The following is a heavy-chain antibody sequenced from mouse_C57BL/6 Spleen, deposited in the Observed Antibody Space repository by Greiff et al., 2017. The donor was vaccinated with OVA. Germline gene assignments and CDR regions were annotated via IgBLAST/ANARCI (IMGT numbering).Heavy chain of an antibody. CDR2: ISSGGSYT. D-gene: IGHD3-2*02. V-gene: IGHV5-6*01. J-gene: IGHJ3*01. Sequence: EVQLVESGGDLVKPGGSLKLSCAASGFTFSSYGMSWVRQTPDKRLEWVATISSGGSYTYYPDSVKGRFTISRDNAKNTLYLQMSSLKSEDTAMYYCASRGTAQAPWFAYWGQGTLVTVSA. CDR3: ASRGTAQAPWFAY. CDR1: GFTFSSYG.